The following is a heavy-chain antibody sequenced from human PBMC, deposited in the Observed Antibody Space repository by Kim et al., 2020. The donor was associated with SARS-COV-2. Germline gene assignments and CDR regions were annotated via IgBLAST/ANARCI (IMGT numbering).Heavy chain of an antibody. CDR2: INHSGST. V-gene: IGHV4-34*01. CDR3: ARGRADFWSGYRNYYYYGMDV. J-gene: IGHJ6*02. CDR1: GGSFSGYY. Sequence: SETLSLTCAVYGGSFSGYYWSWIRQPPGKGLEWIGEINHSGSTNYNPSLKSRVTISVDTSKNQFSLKLSSVTAADTAVYYCARGRADFWSGYRNYYYYGMDVWGQGTTVTVSS. D-gene: IGHD3-3*01.